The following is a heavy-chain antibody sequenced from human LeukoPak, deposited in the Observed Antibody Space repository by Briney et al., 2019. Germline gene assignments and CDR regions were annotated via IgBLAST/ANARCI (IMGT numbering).Heavy chain of an antibody. D-gene: IGHD3-22*01. Sequence: GGSLRLSCAASGFTFSDTWMHWVRQAPGKGLVWVSRIRSDGSDTRYAESVKGRFTISRDNAKNTLYLQMNNLRAEDTAVYYCASWKVVVSNDGCDIWGQGTMVTVSS. CDR3: ASWKVVVSNDGCDI. CDR2: IRSDGSDT. J-gene: IGHJ3*02. CDR1: GFTFSDTW. V-gene: IGHV3-74*01.